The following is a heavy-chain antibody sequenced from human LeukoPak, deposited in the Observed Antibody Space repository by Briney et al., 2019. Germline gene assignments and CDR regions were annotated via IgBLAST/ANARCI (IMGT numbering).Heavy chain of an antibody. CDR1: GGSVTSTNY. CDR3: AREGGPYRPLDY. V-gene: IGHV4-4*02. J-gene: IGHJ4*02. CDR2: VNLQGFT. Sequence: SETLSLTCGASGGSVTSTNYWTWVRQPPGKGLEWIGEVNLQGFTNYNPSLMGRVAISVDTSENHISLQLTSVTAADTAVYYCAREGGPYRPLDYSGQGTLVTVSS.